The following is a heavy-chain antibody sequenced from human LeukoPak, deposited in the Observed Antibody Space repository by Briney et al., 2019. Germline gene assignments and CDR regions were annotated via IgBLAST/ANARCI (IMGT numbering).Heavy chain of an antibody. CDR2: IRYDGSNK. Sequence: GGSLRLSCAASGFTFSSYGMHWVRQAPGKGLDWVAFIRYDGSNKYYADSVKGRFTISRDNSKNTLYLQMNSLRAENTAVYYCAKDASYDILTGYYGGYYYMDVWGKGTTVTVSS. V-gene: IGHV3-30*02. CDR1: GFTFSSYG. J-gene: IGHJ6*03. D-gene: IGHD3-9*01. CDR3: AKDASYDILTGYYGGYYYMDV.